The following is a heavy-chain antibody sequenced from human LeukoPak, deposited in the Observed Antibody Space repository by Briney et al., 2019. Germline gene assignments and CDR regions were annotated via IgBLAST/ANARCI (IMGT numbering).Heavy chain of an antibody. CDR1: GGSISSYY. J-gene: IGHJ6*03. V-gene: IGHV4-59*01. D-gene: IGHD3-3*01. CDR3: ASARTYYDFWSGYYDYYYYYYMDV. Sequence: PSETLSLTCTVSGGSISSYYWSWLRQPPGKGLEWIGYIYYSGSTNYNPSLKSRVTISVDTSKNQFSLKLSSVTAADTAVYYCASARTYYDFWSGYYDYYYYYYMDVWGKGTTVTVSS. CDR2: IYYSGST.